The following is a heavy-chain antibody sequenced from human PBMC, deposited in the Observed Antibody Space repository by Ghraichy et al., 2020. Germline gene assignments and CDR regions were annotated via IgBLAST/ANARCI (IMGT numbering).Heavy chain of an antibody. CDR2: VQCSGYI. V-gene: IGHV3-21*01. Sequence: GESLNISCAASGFTFSRYDRSWIRQAPGKRLEWVSSVQCSGYIHYADSVKGRFTISRDDAKNSLFLQMDSLRGDDTAVYYCVRDLPPGLPPGTRVFQMWCVGGTGSTLTVSS. J-gene: IGHJ6*04. D-gene: IGHD2-21*01. CDR3: VRDLPPGLPPGTRVFQMWCV. CDR1: GFTFSRYD.